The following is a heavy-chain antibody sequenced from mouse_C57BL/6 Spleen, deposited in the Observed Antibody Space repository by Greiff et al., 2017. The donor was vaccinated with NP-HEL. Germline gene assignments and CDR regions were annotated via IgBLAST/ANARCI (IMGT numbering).Heavy chain of an antibody. J-gene: IGHJ2*01. Sequence: QVQLKQSGAELVRPGASVTLSCKASGYTFTDYEMHWVKQTPVHGLEWIGAIDPETGGTAYNQKFKGKAILTADKSSSTAYMELRSLTSEDSAVYYCTRMGATGSYFDYWGQGTTLTVSS. CDR1: GYTFTDYE. V-gene: IGHV1-15*01. CDR2: IDPETGGT. D-gene: IGHD4-1*02. CDR3: TRMGATGSYFDY.